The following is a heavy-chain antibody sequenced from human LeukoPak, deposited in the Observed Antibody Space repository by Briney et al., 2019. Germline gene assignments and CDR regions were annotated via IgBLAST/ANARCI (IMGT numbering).Heavy chain of an antibody. D-gene: IGHD5-24*01. V-gene: IGHV3-23*01. CDR3: AKEGPGGYNYFDY. CDR1: GFTLNSYA. CDR2: ISGTGGNT. Sequence: GGSLRLSCAASGFTLNSYAMTWVRQAPGKGLEWVSSISGTGGNTDYADAVKGRFTISRDNSKNTLYLQMNSLRAEDTAVYYCAKEGPGGYNYFDYWGQGTLVTVSS. J-gene: IGHJ4*02.